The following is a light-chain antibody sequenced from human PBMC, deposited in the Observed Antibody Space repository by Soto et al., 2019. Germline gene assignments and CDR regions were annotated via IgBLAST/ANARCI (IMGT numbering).Light chain of an antibody. Sequence: EIVSYQSPGTLSLSQGERDTLSCRASQSVSSNLAWYQQKPGQAPRLLIYGASTRATGIPARFSGSGSGTEFTLTISSLQSEDFAVYYCQQYNNWPPWTFGQGTKADIK. CDR3: QQYNNWPPWT. J-gene: IGKJ1*01. V-gene: IGKV3-15*01. CDR1: QSVSSN. CDR2: GAS.